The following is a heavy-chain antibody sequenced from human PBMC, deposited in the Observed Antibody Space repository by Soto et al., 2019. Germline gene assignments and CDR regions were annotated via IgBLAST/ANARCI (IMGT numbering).Heavy chain of an antibody. CDR1: GGSFSGYY. V-gene: IGHV4-34*01. J-gene: IGHJ4*02. CDR3: ARVNDYGDTG. D-gene: IGHD4-17*01. Sequence: QVQLQQWGAGLLKPSETLSLTCAVYGGSFSGYYWSWIRQPPGKGLEWIGEINHSGSTNYNPSLKSRVTISVDTSKNQFSLKLSSVTAADTAVYYCARVNDYGDTGWGQGTLVTVSS. CDR2: INHSGST.